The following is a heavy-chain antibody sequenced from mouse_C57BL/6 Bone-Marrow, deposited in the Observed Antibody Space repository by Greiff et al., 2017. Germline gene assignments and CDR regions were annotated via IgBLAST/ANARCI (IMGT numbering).Heavy chain of an antibody. V-gene: IGHV1-22*01. Sequence: VQLQQSGPELVKPGASVKMSCKASGYTFTDYNMHWVKQRHGKSLEWIGYINPNNGGTSNNQKFKGKATLTVNNSSSTAYMELRSLTSEDSAVYYCANDLLWLRRYYYAMDYWGQVTSVTVSS. J-gene: IGHJ4*01. D-gene: IGHD2-2*01. CDR1: GYTFTDYN. CDR2: INPNNGGT. CDR3: ANDLLWLRRYYYAMDY.